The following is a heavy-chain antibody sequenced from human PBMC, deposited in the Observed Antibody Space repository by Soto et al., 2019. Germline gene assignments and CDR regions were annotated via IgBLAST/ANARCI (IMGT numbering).Heavy chain of an antibody. V-gene: IGHV4-30-2*01. CDR1: GGSISSGGYS. D-gene: IGHD3-9*01. Sequence: SETLSLTCAVSGGSISSGGYSWSWIRQPPGKGLEWIGYIYHSGSTYYNPSLKSRVTISVDRSKNQFSLKLSSVTAADTAVYYCARCPYDILTGSHAFDIWGQGTMVT. J-gene: IGHJ3*02. CDR3: ARCPYDILTGSHAFDI. CDR2: IYHSGST.